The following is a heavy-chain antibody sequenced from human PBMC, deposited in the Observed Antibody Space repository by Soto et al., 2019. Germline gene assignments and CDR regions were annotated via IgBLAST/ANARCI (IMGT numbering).Heavy chain of an antibody. V-gene: IGHV3-33*01. Sequence: QVQLVESGGGVVQPGKSLRLSCGASGFTFRSHGMHWVRQAPGKGLEWVAVIWYDGSNKYYADSVKGRFTISRDNDRNTVYLQMNSLRAEDTAVYCCARWGDNKVFDYWGQGTLVAVSS. CDR1: GFTFRSHG. D-gene: IGHD3-10*01. CDR2: IWYDGSNK. J-gene: IGHJ4*02. CDR3: ARWGDNKVFDY.